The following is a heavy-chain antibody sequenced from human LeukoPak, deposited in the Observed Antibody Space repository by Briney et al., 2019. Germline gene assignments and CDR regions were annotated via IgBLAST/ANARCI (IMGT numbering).Heavy chain of an antibody. CDR3: ARTPRYDFWSANWFDP. CDR2: ISGSGGST. Sequence: GGSLRLSCAASGFTFSSYAMSWVRQAPGKRLEWVSAISGSGGSTYYADSVKGRFTISRDNSKNTLYLQMNSLRAEDTAVYYCARTPRYDFWSANWFDPWGQGTLVTVSS. CDR1: GFTFSSYA. J-gene: IGHJ5*02. D-gene: IGHD3-3*01. V-gene: IGHV3-23*01.